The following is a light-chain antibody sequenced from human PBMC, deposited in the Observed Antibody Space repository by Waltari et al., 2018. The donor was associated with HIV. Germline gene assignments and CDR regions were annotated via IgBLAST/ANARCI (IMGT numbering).Light chain of an antibody. V-gene: IGLV3-1*01. Sequence: SYELTQPPSVSVFPGQTARIPCSGDKLADKFVSWYQQKPGQSPVLVMCQDSRRPSGIPERFSGSNSGNTATLTITEIQAMDEADYYCQAWDRITAIFGGGTKLTVL. CDR3: QAWDRITAI. CDR2: QDS. CDR1: KLADKF. J-gene: IGLJ2*01.